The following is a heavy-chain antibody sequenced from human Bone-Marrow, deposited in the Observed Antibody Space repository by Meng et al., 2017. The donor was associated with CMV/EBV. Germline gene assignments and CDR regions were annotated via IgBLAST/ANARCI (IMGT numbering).Heavy chain of an antibody. CDR1: GFTFDDYG. D-gene: IGHD6-13*01. CDR2: INWNGGST. CDR3: ARPPRYSSSRGPFQH. Sequence: GGSLRLSWAASGFTFDDYGMSWVRQAPGKGLEWVSGINWNGGSTGSADSVKGRFSISRDNAKNYVYLQMNSLRAEDTALYYWARPPRYSSSRGPFQHWGQGTLVPVSS. J-gene: IGHJ1*01. V-gene: IGHV3-20*04.